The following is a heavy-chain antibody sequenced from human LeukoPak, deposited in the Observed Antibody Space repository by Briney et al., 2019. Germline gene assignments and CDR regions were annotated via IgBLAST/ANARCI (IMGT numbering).Heavy chain of an antibody. J-gene: IGHJ6*02. CDR1: GFTFSSYD. CDR3: AGGRYGSGSYYLYYYYGMDV. Sequence: GRSLRLSCAASGFTFSSYDMHCVRHATRKGLEWVSAIRTAGDTYYPGSVKGRFTISRENAQNSLYLQMNSLRAGDTAVYYCAGGRYGSGSYYLYYYYGMDVWGRGSTVTVS. V-gene: IGHV3-13*04. CDR2: IRTAGDT. D-gene: IGHD3-10*01.